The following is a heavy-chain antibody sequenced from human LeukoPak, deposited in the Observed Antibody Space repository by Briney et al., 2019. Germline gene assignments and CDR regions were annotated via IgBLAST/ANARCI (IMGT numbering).Heavy chain of an antibody. Sequence: SETLSLTCIVSGGSISSISSNNYHWGWIRQPPGKGVEWIGSIYYSGSTYYNPSLKSRVTISVDTSKNQFSLKLSSVTAADTALYYCAREMGVVTAHGIDVWGQGTTVTVSS. J-gene: IGHJ6*02. D-gene: IGHD4-23*01. V-gene: IGHV4-39*02. CDR2: IYYSGST. CDR1: GGSISSISSNNYH. CDR3: AREMGVVTAHGIDV.